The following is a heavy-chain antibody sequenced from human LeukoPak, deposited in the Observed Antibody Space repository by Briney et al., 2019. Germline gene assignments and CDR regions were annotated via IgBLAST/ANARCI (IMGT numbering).Heavy chain of an antibody. Sequence: KPSETLSLTCAVYGGSFSGYYWSWIRQPPGKGLEWIGEINHSGSTNYNPSLKSRVTIPVDTSKNQFSLKLSSVTAADTAVYYCARGRGGYCSSTSCYRFDYWGQGTLVTVSS. CDR2: INHSGST. V-gene: IGHV4-34*01. D-gene: IGHD2-2*01. CDR1: GGSFSGYY. J-gene: IGHJ4*02. CDR3: ARGRGGYCSSTSCYRFDY.